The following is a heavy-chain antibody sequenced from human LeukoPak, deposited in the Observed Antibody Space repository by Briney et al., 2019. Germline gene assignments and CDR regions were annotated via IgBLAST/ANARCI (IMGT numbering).Heavy chain of an antibody. Sequence: PGRSLRLSCAASGFTFDDYAMHWVRQAPGKGLEWVSGISWNSGSIGYADSVKGRFTISRDNAKNSLYLQMNSLRAEDTALYYCAKDSSADSSGYYESWGQGTLVTVSS. CDR3: AKDSSADSSGYYES. D-gene: IGHD3-22*01. J-gene: IGHJ5*02. V-gene: IGHV3-9*01. CDR2: ISWNSGSI. CDR1: GFTFDDYA.